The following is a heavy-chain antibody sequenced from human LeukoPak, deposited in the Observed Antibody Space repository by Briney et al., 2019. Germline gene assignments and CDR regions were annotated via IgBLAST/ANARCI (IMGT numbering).Heavy chain of an antibody. CDR3: ARGHSYGYRVAFDI. J-gene: IGHJ3*02. CDR1: GGSISGYY. D-gene: IGHD5-18*01. V-gene: IGHV4-59*01. Sequence: SETLSLTCTVSGGSISGYYWSWIRQPPGKGLEWIGYIYYSGSTNYNPSLKSRVTISVDTSKNQFSLKLSSVTAADTAVYYCARGHSYGYRVAFDIWGQGTMVTVSS. CDR2: IYYSGST.